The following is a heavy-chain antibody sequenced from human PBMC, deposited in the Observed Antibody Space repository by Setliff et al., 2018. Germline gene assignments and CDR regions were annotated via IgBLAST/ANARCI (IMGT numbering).Heavy chain of an antibody. V-gene: IGHV3-33*08. CDR3: ARSENCFSTHCSPYDY. CDR1: GFTFSTYR. CDR2: IWDDGGNK. J-gene: IGHJ4*02. Sequence: GGSLRLSCAASGFTFSTYRMHWVRQAPGKGLEWVAVIWDDGGNKYHADSVKGRFTISRDNSKNTLYLQMNSLRPEDTATYYCARSENCFSTHCSPYDYWGQGTLVTVS. D-gene: IGHD2-2*01.